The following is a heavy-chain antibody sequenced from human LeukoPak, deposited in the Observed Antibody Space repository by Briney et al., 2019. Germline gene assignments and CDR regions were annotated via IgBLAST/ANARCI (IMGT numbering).Heavy chain of an antibody. CDR3: ARDRKTYSSSWYYFDY. CDR1: GFTFSSYG. D-gene: IGHD6-13*01. V-gene: IGHV3-33*01. Sequence: GGSLRLSCAASGFTFSSYGMHWVRQAPGKGLEWVAVIWYDGSNKYYADSVKGRITISRDNSKNTLYLQMNSLRAEDTAVYYCARDRKTYSSSWYYFDYWGQGTLVTVSS. J-gene: IGHJ4*02. CDR2: IWYDGSNK.